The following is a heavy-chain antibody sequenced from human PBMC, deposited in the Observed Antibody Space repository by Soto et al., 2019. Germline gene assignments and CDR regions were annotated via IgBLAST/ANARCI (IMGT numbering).Heavy chain of an antibody. J-gene: IGHJ6*03. CDR3: AREAMVRGVIITWVGDYYYMDV. Sequence: GGSLRLSCAASGFTFSSYSMNWVRQAPGKGLEWVSYISSSSSTIYYADSVKGRFTISRDNAKNSLYLQMNSLRAEDTAVYYFAREAMVRGVIITWVGDYYYMDVWG. CDR1: GFTFSSYS. V-gene: IGHV3-48*01. D-gene: IGHD3-10*01. CDR2: ISSSSSTI.